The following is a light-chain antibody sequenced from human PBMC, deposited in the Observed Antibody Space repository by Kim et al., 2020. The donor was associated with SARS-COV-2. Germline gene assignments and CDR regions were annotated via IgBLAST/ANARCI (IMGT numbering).Light chain of an antibody. J-gene: IGKJ4*01. CDR1: QSVSSR. V-gene: IGKV3-15*01. CDR2: GAS. CDR3: QQYNNWPLT. Sequence: VSPGERATLACRASQSVSSRLAWYQQKPGQSPRLLIYGASTRATGMPARFSGSGSGTDFTLTISSLQSEDFAVYYCQQYNNWPLTFGGGTKVDIK.